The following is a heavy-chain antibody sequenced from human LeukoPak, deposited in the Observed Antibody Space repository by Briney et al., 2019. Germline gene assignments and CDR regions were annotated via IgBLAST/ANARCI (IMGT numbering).Heavy chain of an antibody. CDR1: GFSFSDYS. Sequence: GGSLRLSCAASGFSFSDYSMNWVRQAPGKGLEWVSSISSSGSCINDADSVKGRFTISRDNAKNSLYLQMNSLRAEDTAVYYCARETDSGSYYDYWGQGTLVTVSS. V-gene: IGHV3-21*01. CDR3: ARETDSGSYYDY. CDR2: ISSSGSCI. J-gene: IGHJ4*02. D-gene: IGHD1-26*01.